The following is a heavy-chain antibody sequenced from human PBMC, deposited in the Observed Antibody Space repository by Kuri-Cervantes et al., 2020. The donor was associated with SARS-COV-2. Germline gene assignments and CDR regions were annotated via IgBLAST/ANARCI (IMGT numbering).Heavy chain of an antibody. CDR1: GFTFSNYV. Sequence: GGSLRLSCVASGFTFSNYVIHWVRQAPGKGLEWVAVIWYDGENEYYAGSVKGRFTISRDNSKNTVSLHMNSLRAEDTAVYYCARERYYSGHYGMDVWGQGTTVTVSS. J-gene: IGHJ6*02. D-gene: IGHD3-10*01. CDR3: ARERYYSGHYGMDV. CDR2: IWYDGENE. V-gene: IGHV3-33*08.